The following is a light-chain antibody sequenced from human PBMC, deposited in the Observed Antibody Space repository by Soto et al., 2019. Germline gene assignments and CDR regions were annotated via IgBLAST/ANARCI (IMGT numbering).Light chain of an antibody. J-gene: IGKJ2*01. CDR3: MQAVQTPPYT. CDR2: LAS. Sequence: VLTQSPLSLPVTPGEPASISCRSSQSLLHSNGYNFLDWYLQKPGQSPQLLIYLASNRASGVPDRFSGSGSGTDFTLKISRVEAEDVGVYYCMQAVQTPPYTFGQGTKLEIK. V-gene: IGKV2-28*01. CDR1: QSLLHSNGYNF.